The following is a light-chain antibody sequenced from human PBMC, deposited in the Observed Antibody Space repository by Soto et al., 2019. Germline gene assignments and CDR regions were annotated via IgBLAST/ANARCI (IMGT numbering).Light chain of an antibody. J-gene: IGLJ2*01. CDR1: NSNFGAGYD. CDR2: GNT. Sequence: QSVLTQPPSVSGAPGQRVTISCTGSNSNFGAGYDVHWYQQLPGTAPKLLIYGNTNRPSGVPDRFSGSKSDTSASLAITGLQAEDEADYYCQSYDSSLSGVVFGGGTKVTVL. CDR3: QSYDSSLSGVV. V-gene: IGLV1-40*01.